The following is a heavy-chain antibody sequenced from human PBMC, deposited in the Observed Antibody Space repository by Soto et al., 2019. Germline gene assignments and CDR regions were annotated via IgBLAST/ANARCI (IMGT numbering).Heavy chain of an antibody. D-gene: IGHD5-18*01. J-gene: IGHJ6*02. Sequence: PSETLSLTCAVSGGSISSSNWWSWVRQPPGKGLEWIGEIYHSGSTNYNPSLKSRVTISVDKSKNQFSLKLSSVTAADTAVYYCARTVDTAMALYYYGMDVWGQGTTVTVSS. CDR2: IYHSGST. CDR1: GGSISSSNW. CDR3: ARTVDTAMALYYYGMDV. V-gene: IGHV4-4*02.